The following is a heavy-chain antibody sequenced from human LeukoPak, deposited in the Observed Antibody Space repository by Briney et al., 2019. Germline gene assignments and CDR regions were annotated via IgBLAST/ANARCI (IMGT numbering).Heavy chain of an antibody. CDR3: ARGIVVVPAAISWFDP. D-gene: IGHD2-2*01. CDR2: IYYSGST. J-gene: IGHJ5*02. CDR1: GGSISSYY. Sequence: PSETLSLTCTVSGGSISSYYWSWIRQPPGKGLEWIGYIYYSGSTNYNPSLKSRVTISVDTSKNQFSLKLSSVTAADTAVYYCARGIVVVPAAISWFDPWGQGTLVTVSS. V-gene: IGHV4-59*08.